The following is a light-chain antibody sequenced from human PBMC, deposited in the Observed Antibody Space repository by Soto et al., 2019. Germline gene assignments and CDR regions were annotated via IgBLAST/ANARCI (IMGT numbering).Light chain of an antibody. Sequence: EIVLTQSPGTLSLSPGERATLSCRASKSVSSSYLAWYQQKPGQAPRLLIYGASSRATGIPHRFSGSGSGTDFTLTISRLEPEDFAVYYCHQYGSSRMYTFGQGTKLEIK. J-gene: IGKJ2*01. CDR1: KSVSSSY. CDR2: GAS. CDR3: HQYGSSRMYT. V-gene: IGKV3-20*01.